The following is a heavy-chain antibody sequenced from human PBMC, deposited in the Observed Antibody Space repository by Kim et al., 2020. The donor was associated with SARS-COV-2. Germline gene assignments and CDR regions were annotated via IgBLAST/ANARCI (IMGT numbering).Heavy chain of an antibody. CDR2: ISYDGSNK. Sequence: GGSLRLSCAASGFTFSSYAMHWVRQAPGKGLEWVAVISYDGSNKYYADSVKGRFTISRDNSKNTLYLQMNSLRAEDTAVYYCARDGSRYSSGGMRAYFDYWGQGTLVTVSS. J-gene: IGHJ4*02. D-gene: IGHD6-19*01. CDR1: GFTFSSYA. CDR3: ARDGSRYSSGGMRAYFDY. V-gene: IGHV3-30-3*01.